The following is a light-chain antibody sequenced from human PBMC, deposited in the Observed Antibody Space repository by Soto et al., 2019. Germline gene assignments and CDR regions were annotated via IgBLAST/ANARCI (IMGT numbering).Light chain of an antibody. CDR3: QQAYSFPIT. CDR2: GAS. CDR1: QDIAGY. V-gene: IGKV1D-12*01. Sequence: DIQVTQSPSSVSASLAYRFTITCLASQDIAGYLAWYQHKPGRTPELLIHGASRLQSGVPARFSGSGSGTDFTLSINSLQPEDFATYYCQQAYSFPITFGQGTRLENK. J-gene: IGKJ5*01.